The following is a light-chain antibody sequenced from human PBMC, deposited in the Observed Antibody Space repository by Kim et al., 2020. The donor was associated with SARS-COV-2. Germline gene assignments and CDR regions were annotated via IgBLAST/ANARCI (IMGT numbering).Light chain of an antibody. V-gene: IGLV3-1*01. J-gene: IGLJ3*02. CDR2: QDS. CDR3: QAWDSSTAV. Sequence: VSPGQTARITCSGDKLGDKYACWYQQKPGQSPVLVIYQDSKRPSGIPERFSGSNSGNTATLTISGTQAMDEADYYCQAWDSSTAVFGGGTKLTVL. CDR1: KLGDKY.